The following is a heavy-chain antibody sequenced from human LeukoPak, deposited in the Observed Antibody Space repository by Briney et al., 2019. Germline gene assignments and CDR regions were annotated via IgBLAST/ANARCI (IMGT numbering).Heavy chain of an antibody. J-gene: IGHJ4*02. Sequence: GGSLRLSCAASGFTFSSYEMNWVRQAPGKGLEWISYISNSGSTIYYAVSVKGRFTISRDNAKNSLYLQMNSLRAEDTAVYYCAGRTSGFDYWGQGTLVTVSS. V-gene: IGHV3-48*03. CDR3: AGRTSGFDY. CDR1: GFTFSSYE. D-gene: IGHD1-1*01. CDR2: ISNSGSTI.